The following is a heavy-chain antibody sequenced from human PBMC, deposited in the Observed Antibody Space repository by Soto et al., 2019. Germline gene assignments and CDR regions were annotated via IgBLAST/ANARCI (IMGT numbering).Heavy chain of an antibody. CDR3: AKREGNTYGLFH. J-gene: IGHJ4*02. V-gene: IGHV3-74*01. CDR2: IDSDGSST. D-gene: IGHD5-18*01. Sequence: GGSLRLSCAASGFTFSSYWMHWVRQAPGKGLVWVSRIDSDGSSTSYADSVKGRFTISRDNAKNTLYLQMNSLTAEDTAVYYCAKREGNTYGLFHWGQGTLVTVSS. CDR1: GFTFSSYW.